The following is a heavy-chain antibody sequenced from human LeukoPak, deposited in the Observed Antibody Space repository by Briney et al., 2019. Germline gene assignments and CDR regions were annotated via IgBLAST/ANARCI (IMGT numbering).Heavy chain of an antibody. CDR1: GFTFSSYS. J-gene: IGHJ5*02. D-gene: IGHD3-3*01. CDR2: ISSSSSYI. CDR3: AKEHDLWHEEGNWFDT. Sequence: GGSLRLSCAASGFTFSSYSMNWVRQAPGKGLGWVSSISSSSSYIYYADSVKGRFTISRDNAKNSLYLQMNSLRAEDTAIYYCAKEHDLWHEEGNWFDTWGQGVLVTVSS. V-gene: IGHV3-21*04.